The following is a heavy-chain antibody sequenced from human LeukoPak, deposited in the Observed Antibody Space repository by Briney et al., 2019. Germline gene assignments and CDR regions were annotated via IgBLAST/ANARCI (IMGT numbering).Heavy chain of an antibody. V-gene: IGHV3-11*04. CDR1: GFTFSDYY. CDR2: ISSSGSII. CDR3: ARYENSGSFDP. Sequence: GGSLRLSCAASGFTFSDYYMSWIRQAPGKGLEWVSYISSSGSIIHYAGSVKGRFTISRDNAKNTLYLQMNSLRAEDTAVYYCARYENSGSFDPWGQGTLVTVSS. D-gene: IGHD1-26*01. J-gene: IGHJ5*02.